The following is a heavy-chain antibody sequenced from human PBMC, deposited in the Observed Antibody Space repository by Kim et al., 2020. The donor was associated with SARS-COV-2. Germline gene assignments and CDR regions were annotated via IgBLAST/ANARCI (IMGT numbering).Heavy chain of an antibody. CDR2: ISSSRSYI. D-gene: IGHD3-16*01. J-gene: IGHJ4*02. V-gene: IGHV3-21*01. Sequence: GGSLRLSCAASGFTFSSYSMNWVRQAPGKGLEWVSSISSSRSYISYADSVKGRFTISRDNAKNSLYLQMNSLRAEDTAVYYCAGSSIYADFDYWGQGTLVTVSS. CDR1: GFTFSSYS. CDR3: AGSSIYADFDY.